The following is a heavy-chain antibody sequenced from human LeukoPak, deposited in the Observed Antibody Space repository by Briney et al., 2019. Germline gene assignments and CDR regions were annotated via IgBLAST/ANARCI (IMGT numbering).Heavy chain of an antibody. Sequence: GGSLRLSCAASGFTFSSYAMHWVRQAPGRGREWVAVISYDGSNKYYAGSVKGRFTISRDNSKNTLYLQMNSLRAEDTAVYYCAREICSSTSCLAFDIWGQGTMVTVSS. V-gene: IGHV3-30*04. J-gene: IGHJ3*02. CDR2: ISYDGSNK. CDR1: GFTFSSYA. CDR3: AREICSSTSCLAFDI. D-gene: IGHD2-2*01.